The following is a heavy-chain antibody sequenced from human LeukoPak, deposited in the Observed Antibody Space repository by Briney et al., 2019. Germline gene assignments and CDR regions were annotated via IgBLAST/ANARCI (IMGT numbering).Heavy chain of an antibody. CDR1: GVSFSGYY. D-gene: IGHD3-10*01. J-gene: IGHJ5*02. Sequence: KTSETLSLTCAVYGVSFSGYYWSWIRQPPGKGLEWIGEINHSGSTNYNPSLKSRVTISVDTSKNQFSLKLSSVTAADTAVYYCARGSPRGWFDPWGQGTLVTVSS. V-gene: IGHV4-34*01. CDR2: INHSGST. CDR3: ARGSPRGWFDP.